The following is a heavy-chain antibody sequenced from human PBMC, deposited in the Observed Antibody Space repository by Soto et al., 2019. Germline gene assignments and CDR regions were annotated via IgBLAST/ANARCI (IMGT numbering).Heavy chain of an antibody. D-gene: IGHD3-3*01. CDR3: ARSTVFGMVAIDH. Sequence: QVQLVESGGGVVQPGRSLRLSCVASGFSFSTYAMNWVRQAPGKGLEWVAVIWYDGNSQYYADSVKGRFTISRDNSKNTVYLQMNTLRAEDTAVYFCARSTVFGMVAIDHWGQGTLVAVSS. J-gene: IGHJ5*02. CDR1: GFSFSTYA. V-gene: IGHV3-33*01. CDR2: IWYDGNSQ.